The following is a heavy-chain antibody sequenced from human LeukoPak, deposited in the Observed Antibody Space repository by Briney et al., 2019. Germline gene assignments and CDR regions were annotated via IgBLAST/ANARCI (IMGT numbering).Heavy chain of an antibody. D-gene: IGHD5-12*01. V-gene: IGHV3-21*01. CDR2: ISRSSTYK. J-gene: IGHJ6*02. CDR3: AKSSGYDDCEGSYGMDV. CDR1: GFTLSSYA. Sequence: GGSLRLSCATSGFTLSSYAMNWVRQAPGKGLEWVSSISRSSTYKFYADSVKGRFTVSRDNGKNSLYLQMNSLRAEDTAVYYCAKSSGYDDCEGSYGMDVWGHGTTVTVSS.